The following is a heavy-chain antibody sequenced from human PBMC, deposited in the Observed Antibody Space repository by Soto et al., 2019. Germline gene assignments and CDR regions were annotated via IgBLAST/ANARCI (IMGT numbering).Heavy chain of an antibody. CDR1: GYSFTNYP. D-gene: IGHD1-26*01. CDR2: IHPGNGKT. V-gene: IGHV1-3*01. J-gene: IGHJ5*02. Sequence: QGQLVQSGAELKTPGASVKVSCKASGYSFTNYPIHWVRQAPGQRLEWMGWIHPGNGKTEYARRFQGRVTSSGDTSASTVYMELSSLTSDVTAVYFCARAYSGTYKDCFDPWGQGTLVTVSS. CDR3: ARAYSGTYKDCFDP.